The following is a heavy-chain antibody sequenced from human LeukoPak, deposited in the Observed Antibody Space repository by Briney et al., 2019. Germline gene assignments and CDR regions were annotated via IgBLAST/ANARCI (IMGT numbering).Heavy chain of an antibody. CDR1: GGSISSYY. CDR3: ARIVEAAAFDI. J-gene: IGHJ3*02. V-gene: IGHV4-59*01. CDR2: IYYSGST. D-gene: IGHD1-26*01. Sequence: SETLSHTCTVSGGSISSYYWSWSRQPPGKRLEWIGYIYYSGSTNYNPSLKSRVTISVDTSKNQFPLKLSSVTAADTAVYYCARIVEAAAFDIWGQGTMVTVSS.